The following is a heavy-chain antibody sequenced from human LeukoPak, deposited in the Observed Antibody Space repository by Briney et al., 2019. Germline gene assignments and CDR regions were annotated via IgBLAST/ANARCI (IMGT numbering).Heavy chain of an antibody. CDR3: AKTGPSGSYYGYYFDY. CDR2: ISGSGGST. J-gene: IGHJ4*02. Sequence: GGSLRLSCAASGFTFSSYAMSCVRQAPGKGLEWVSAISGSGGSTYYADSVKGRFTISRDNSKNTLYLQMNSLRAEDTAVYYCAKTGPSGSYYGYYFDYWGQGTLVSVSS. CDR1: GFTFSSYA. V-gene: IGHV3-23*01. D-gene: IGHD1-26*01.